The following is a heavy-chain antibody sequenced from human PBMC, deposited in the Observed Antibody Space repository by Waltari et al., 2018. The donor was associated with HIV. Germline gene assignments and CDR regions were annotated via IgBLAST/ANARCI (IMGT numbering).Heavy chain of an antibody. CDR1: GFTFSSYW. CDR2: INSDGSST. V-gene: IGHV3-74*01. J-gene: IGHJ3*02. CDR3: ARGHYYDSIHDAFDI. D-gene: IGHD3-22*01. Sequence: EVQLVESGGGLVQPGGSLRLSCAASGFTFSSYWMHWVRQAPGKGLVCVSRINSDGSSTSYADSVKGRFTISRDNAKNTLYLQMNSLRAEDTAVYYCARGHYYDSIHDAFDIWGQGTMVTVSS.